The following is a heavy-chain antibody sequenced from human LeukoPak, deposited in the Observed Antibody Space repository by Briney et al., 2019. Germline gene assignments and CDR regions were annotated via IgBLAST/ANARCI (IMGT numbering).Heavy chain of an antibody. CDR3: ARENSYGDYIDY. CDR2: IYTSGST. V-gene: IGHV4-61*02. D-gene: IGHD4-17*01. CDR1: GRSLSSGSYN. J-gene: IGHJ4*02. Sequence: SETLSLTCTVSGRSLSSGSYNWGWIGQPAGKRLEWIGRIYTSGSTNYNPSLKSRVTISVDPSKNQFSLKLSSVPAADTAVYYCARENSYGDYIDYWGQGTLVTVSS.